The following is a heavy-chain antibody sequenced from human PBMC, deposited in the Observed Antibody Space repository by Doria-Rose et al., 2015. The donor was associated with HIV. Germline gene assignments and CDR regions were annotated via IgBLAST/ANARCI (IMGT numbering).Heavy chain of an antibody. CDR3: ARIKSSRWSHKYYFDF. J-gene: IGHJ4*02. V-gene: IGHV2-26*01. CDR2: IFSDDAS. CDR1: GVSLSSPGMG. Sequence: SGPVLVKPTETLTLACTVSGVSLSSPGMGVSWIRQPPGKALEWLASIFSDDASSYKTSLKSRLTISRGTSKSQVVLTMTDMDPVDTATYYCARIKSSRWSHKYYFDFWGQGTLVIVSA. D-gene: IGHD6-13*01.